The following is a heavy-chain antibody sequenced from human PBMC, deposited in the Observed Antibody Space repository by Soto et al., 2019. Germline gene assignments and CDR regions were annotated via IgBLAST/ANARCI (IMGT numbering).Heavy chain of an antibody. V-gene: IGHV3-30*18. Sequence: QVQLVESGGGVVQPGRSLRLSCAASGFTFSSYGMHWVRQAPGKGLEWVAVISYDGSNKYYADSVKGRFTISRDNSKNTLYLQMNSLRAEDTALYYCAKNRGSSGWYGRGAFDYWGQGTLVTVSS. CDR1: GFTFSSYG. D-gene: IGHD6-19*01. CDR3: AKNRGSSGWYGRGAFDY. J-gene: IGHJ4*02. CDR2: ISYDGSNK.